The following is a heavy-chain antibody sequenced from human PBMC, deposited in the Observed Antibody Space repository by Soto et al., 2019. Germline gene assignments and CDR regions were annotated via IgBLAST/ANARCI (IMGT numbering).Heavy chain of an antibody. CDR3: ASSGYGSGSSLYGMDV. J-gene: IGHJ6*02. V-gene: IGHV1-2*04. CDR2: INPNSGGT. D-gene: IGHD3-10*01. Sequence: GASVQVSCKASGYTFTGYYMHWVRQAPGQGLEWMGWINPNSGGTNYAQKFQGWVTMTSDTSISTAYMELSRLRSDDAAVYYCASSGYGSGSSLYGMDVWGQGTTVTVSS. CDR1: GYTFTGYY.